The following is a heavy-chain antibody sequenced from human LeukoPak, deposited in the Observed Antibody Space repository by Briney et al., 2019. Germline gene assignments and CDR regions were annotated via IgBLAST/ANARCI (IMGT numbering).Heavy chain of an antibody. CDR2: IYSGGST. CDR1: GGSISSSNW. CDR3: AKDQHRYCSGGSCSGGFY. V-gene: IGHV3-53*01. Sequence: PSVTLSLTCAVSGGSISSSNWWSWVRQPPGKGLEWVSVIYSGGSTYYADSVKGRFTISRDNSKNTLYLQMNSLRAEDTAVYYCAKDQHRYCSGGSCSGGFYWGQGTMVTVSS. J-gene: IGHJ3*01. D-gene: IGHD2-15*01.